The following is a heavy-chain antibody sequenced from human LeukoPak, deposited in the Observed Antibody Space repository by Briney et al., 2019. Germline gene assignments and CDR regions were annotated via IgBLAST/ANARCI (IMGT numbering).Heavy chain of an antibody. CDR3: ARLDTTVDY. CDR2: IYPGDSET. CDR1: GYNFMTYW. D-gene: IGHD1-1*01. V-gene: IGHV5-51*01. J-gene: IGHJ4*02. Sequence: AESLKISCKASGYNFMTYWIAWVRQMPGKGPEWMGVIYPGDSETRYSPSFQGYVTISVDESISTAYLEWSSLQASDSGMYYCARLDTTVDYWGQGTLDTVSS.